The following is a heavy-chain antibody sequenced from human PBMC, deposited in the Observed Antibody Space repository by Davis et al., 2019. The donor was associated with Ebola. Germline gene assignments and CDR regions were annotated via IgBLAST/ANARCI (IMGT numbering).Heavy chain of an antibody. J-gene: IGHJ4*02. Sequence: ASVKVSCKASGYTFTSYYMHWVRQAPGQGLEWMGWISAYNGNTNYAQNFQDRVSMTTDTSTSTAYMELRSLRSDDTAVYYCARADITATTESKYYFDYWGQGTLVTISS. V-gene: IGHV1-18*04. CDR3: ARADITATTESKYYFDY. CDR2: ISAYNGNT. D-gene: IGHD1-7*01. CDR1: GYTFTSYY.